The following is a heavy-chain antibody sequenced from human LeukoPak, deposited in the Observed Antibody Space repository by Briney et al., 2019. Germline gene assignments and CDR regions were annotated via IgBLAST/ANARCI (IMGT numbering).Heavy chain of an antibody. CDR3: AREDGYSSSWYSDY. J-gene: IGHJ4*02. Sequence: PGGSLRLSCAASGFTFSTYSMNWVRQAPGEGLEWVSSIGTSSSSIYYADSVSGRFTISRDNAKNSLYLQMNSLRAEDTAVYYCAREDGYSSSWYSDYWGQGTLVTVSS. V-gene: IGHV3-21*04. D-gene: IGHD6-13*01. CDR2: IGTSSSSI. CDR1: GFTFSTYS.